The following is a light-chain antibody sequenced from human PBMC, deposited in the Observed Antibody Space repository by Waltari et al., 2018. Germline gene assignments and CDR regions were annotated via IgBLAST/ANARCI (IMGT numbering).Light chain of an antibody. Sequence: EILMTQSPGTLSVSPGERASRSCRASERISSSYLAWYQQKGGQPPRLLIYFTSTRAAGVPARFSGSGSGTEFTLTISSLQSEDFAVYYCQQYNTWPYTFGQGTKIEIK. CDR1: ERISSSY. CDR2: FTS. J-gene: IGKJ2*01. CDR3: QQYNTWPYT. V-gene: IGKV3-15*01.